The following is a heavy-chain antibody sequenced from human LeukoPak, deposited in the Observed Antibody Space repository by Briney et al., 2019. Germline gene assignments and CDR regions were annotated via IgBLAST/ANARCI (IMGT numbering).Heavy chain of an antibody. J-gene: IGHJ4*02. CDR2: IKQDGSEK. CDR1: GFTFSSYW. CDR3: ARYKVVGATHFDY. D-gene: IGHD1-26*01. V-gene: IGHV3-7*01. Sequence: GGSLRLSCAASGFTFSSYWMSWVRQAPGKGLEWVANIKQDGSEKYYVDSVKGRFTISRDNAKNSLYLQMNSLRAEDTAVYYCARYKVVGATHFDYWGQGTLVTVSS.